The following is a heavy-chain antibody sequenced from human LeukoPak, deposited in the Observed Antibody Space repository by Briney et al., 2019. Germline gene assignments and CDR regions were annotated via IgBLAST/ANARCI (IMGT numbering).Heavy chain of an antibody. CDR2: IHHSGTT. D-gene: IGHD5-18*01. J-gene: IGHJ5*02. V-gene: IGHV4-4*02. Sequence: SSETLSLTCAVSGGSIRSSNWWSWVRQSPGKGLECIGDIHHSGTTNYSPSLKSRVTISVDTSKNQFSLRLSSVTAADTAVYYCARDGSRGYSYRYNWFDPWGQGTLVTVSS. CDR3: ARDGSRGYSYRYNWFDP. CDR1: GGSIRSSNW.